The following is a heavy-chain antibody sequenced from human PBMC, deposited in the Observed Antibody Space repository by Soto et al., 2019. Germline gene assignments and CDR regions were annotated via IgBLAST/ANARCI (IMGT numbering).Heavy chain of an antibody. CDR3: ARQKAWTGEWLSLYAPGMDV. J-gene: IGHJ6*02. V-gene: IGHV3-11*01. CDR2: ISSSGSII. D-gene: IGHD3-22*01. CDR1: GFTFSDYY. Sequence: PGGSLRLSCAASGFTFSDYYMSWIRQAPGKGLEWVSYISSSGSIIYYADSVKGRFTISRDNAKNSLYLQMNSLRAEDTAVYYCARQKAWTGEWLSLYAPGMDVWGQGTTVIVSS.